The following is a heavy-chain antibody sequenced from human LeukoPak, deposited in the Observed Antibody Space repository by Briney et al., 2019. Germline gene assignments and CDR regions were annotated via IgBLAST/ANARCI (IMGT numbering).Heavy chain of an antibody. V-gene: IGHV3-53*04. J-gene: IGHJ5*02. CDR2: IYSGGST. CDR1: GFTVSSNY. Sequence: PGGSLGLSCAASGFTVSSNYMSWVRQAPGKGLEWVSVIYSGGSTYYADSVKGRFTISRHNSKNTLYLQMNSLRAEDTAVYYCARGYCSSTSCLAFDPWGQGTLVTVSS. CDR3: ARGYCSSTSCLAFDP. D-gene: IGHD2-2*01.